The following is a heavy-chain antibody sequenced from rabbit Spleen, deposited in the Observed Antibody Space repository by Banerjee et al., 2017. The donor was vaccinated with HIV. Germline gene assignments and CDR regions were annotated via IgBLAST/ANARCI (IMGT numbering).Heavy chain of an antibody. CDR1: GFSFSSGYW. J-gene: IGHJ6*01. CDR2: IYPITETT. Sequence: QEQLVESGGGLVKPGASLTLTCKASGFSFSSGYWMNWVRQAPGKGLEWIGIIYPITETTYYANWVNGRFTISSDNAQNTVDLQMNSLTAADTATHFCARMTDNTVDLDLWGQGTLVTVS. V-gene: IGHV1S43*01. D-gene: IGHD7-1*01. CDR3: ARMTDNTVDLDL.